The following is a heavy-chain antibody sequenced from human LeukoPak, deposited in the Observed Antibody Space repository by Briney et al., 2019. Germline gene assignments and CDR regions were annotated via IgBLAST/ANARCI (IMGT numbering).Heavy chain of an antibody. CDR2: ISYDGSNK. D-gene: IGHD3-22*01. J-gene: IGHJ4*02. Sequence: GRSLRLSCAASGFTFSSYGMHWVRQAPGKGLEWVAVISYDGSNKYYADSVKGRFTISRDNSKNTLYLQMNSLRAEDTAVYYCAKDRRAGYYRGYFDYWGQGTLVTVSS. CDR3: AKDRRAGYYRGYFDY. CDR1: GFTFSSYG. V-gene: IGHV3-30*18.